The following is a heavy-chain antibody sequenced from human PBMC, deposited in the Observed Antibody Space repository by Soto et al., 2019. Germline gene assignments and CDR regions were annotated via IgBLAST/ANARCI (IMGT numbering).Heavy chain of an antibody. Sequence: PWESLKISCKGSGYSFSSYWIGWVRQMPGKGLEWMGIIYPGDSDTRYSPSFQGQVTISADKSIRTAYMQWSSLKASDTAMYYCARQGYAFWRRPHYGMDVWGKGPTVNVS. J-gene: IGHJ6*04. CDR2: IYPGDSDT. CDR3: ARQGYAFWRRPHYGMDV. D-gene: IGHD3-3*01. CDR1: GYSFSSYW. V-gene: IGHV5-51*01.